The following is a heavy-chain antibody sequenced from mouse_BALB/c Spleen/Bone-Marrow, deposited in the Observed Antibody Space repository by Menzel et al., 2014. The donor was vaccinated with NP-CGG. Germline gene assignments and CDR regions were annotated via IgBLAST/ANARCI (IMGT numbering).Heavy chain of an antibody. Sequence: VQLQQSGPELVKPGASVKMSCKASGYTFTSYYIHWVKQRPGQGLEWIGWIYPGDGSTKYNEKFKGKTTLTADKSSSTAYMLLSSLTSEGSAIYFCARKENWAYAMDYWGQGTSVTVSS. D-gene: IGHD4-1*01. CDR1: GYTFTSYY. V-gene: IGHV1S56*01. CDR3: ARKENWAYAMDY. J-gene: IGHJ4*01. CDR2: IYPGDGST.